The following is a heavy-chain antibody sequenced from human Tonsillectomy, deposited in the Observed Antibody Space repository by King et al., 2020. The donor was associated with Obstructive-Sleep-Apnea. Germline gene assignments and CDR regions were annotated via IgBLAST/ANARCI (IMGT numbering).Heavy chain of an antibody. D-gene: IGHD3-16*01. J-gene: IGHJ3*02. CDR2: ISWDGGST. Sequence: QLVQSGGVVVQPGGSLRLSCAASGFTFDDYAMHWVRQAPGKGLEWVSLISWDGGSTYYADSVKGRFTISRDNSKNSLYLQMNSLRAEDTALYYCAKDYRPFLTEGGLGAFDIWGQGTMVTVSS. V-gene: IGHV3-43D*03. CDR1: GFTFDDYA. CDR3: AKDYRPFLTEGGLGAFDI.